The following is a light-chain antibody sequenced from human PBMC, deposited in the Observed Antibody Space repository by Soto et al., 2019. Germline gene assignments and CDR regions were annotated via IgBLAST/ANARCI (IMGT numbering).Light chain of an antibody. Sequence: QSVLTQPPSVSGAPGQRVTVSCTGNSSNIGSVYDVHWYQQLSGSPPTLLISVNTNRPSGVPDRFSGSKSGASASLVIAGLQADDEGTYFCQSYDSSLSAWVFGGGTKVTVL. CDR2: VNT. J-gene: IGLJ3*02. V-gene: IGLV1-40*03. CDR1: SSNIGSVYD. CDR3: QSYDSSLSAWV.